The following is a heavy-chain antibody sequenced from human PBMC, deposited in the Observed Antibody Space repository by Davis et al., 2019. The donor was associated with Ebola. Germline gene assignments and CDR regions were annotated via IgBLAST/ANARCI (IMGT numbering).Heavy chain of an antibody. J-gene: IGHJ5*02. CDR2: IYYSGST. V-gene: IGHV4-59*01. CDR1: GGSISSYY. CDR3: ARGTYYDYIWGSYRPQNNWFDP. D-gene: IGHD3-16*02. Sequence: SETLSLTCTVSGGSISSYYWSWIRQPPGKGLEWIGYIYYSGSTNYNPSLKSRVTISVDTSKNQFSLKLSSVTAADTAVYYCARGTYYDYIWGSYRPQNNWFDPWGQGTLVTVS.